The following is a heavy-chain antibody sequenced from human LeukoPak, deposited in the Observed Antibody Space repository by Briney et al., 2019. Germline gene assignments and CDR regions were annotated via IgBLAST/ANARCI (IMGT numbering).Heavy chain of an antibody. Sequence: ASVKVSCKASGYTFTDYYMHWVRQAPGQGLEWMGWINPNSGGTNYAQKFQGRVTMTRDTSITTAYMELNRLTSDDTAVYYCARATNSPYFDYWGHGTLVTVSS. CDR1: GYTFTDYY. V-gene: IGHV1-2*02. CDR3: ARATNSPYFDY. CDR2: INPNSGGT. J-gene: IGHJ4*01. D-gene: IGHD2/OR15-2a*01.